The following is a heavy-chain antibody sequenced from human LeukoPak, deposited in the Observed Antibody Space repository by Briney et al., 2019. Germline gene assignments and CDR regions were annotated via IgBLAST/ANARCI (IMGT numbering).Heavy chain of an antibody. CDR3: ARDSMGITMVRGVITPTSFDI. Sequence: SETLSLTCTVSGGSISSGGYYWSWIRQHPGKGLEWIGYIYYSGSTYYNLSLKSRVTISVDTSKNQFSLKLSSVTAADTAVYYCARDSMGITMVRGVITPTSFDIWGQGTMVTVSS. J-gene: IGHJ3*02. CDR2: IYYSGST. D-gene: IGHD3-10*01. V-gene: IGHV4-31*03. CDR1: GGSISSGGYY.